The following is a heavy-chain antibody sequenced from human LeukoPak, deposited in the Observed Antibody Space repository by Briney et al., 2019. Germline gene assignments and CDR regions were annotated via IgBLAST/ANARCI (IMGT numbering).Heavy chain of an antibody. J-gene: IGHJ4*02. CDR2: IYPGDSDI. D-gene: IGHD3-16*02. V-gene: IGHV5-51*01. CDR1: GYNFSNYW. Sequence: GESLKIPCTGSGYNFSNYWIGWVRQMPGKGLEWMGIIYPGDSDIRYNPSFQAQVTISADKSISTAYLQWSSLKASDTAMYYCARGVGGIDYWGQGTLVTVSS. CDR3: ARGVGGIDY.